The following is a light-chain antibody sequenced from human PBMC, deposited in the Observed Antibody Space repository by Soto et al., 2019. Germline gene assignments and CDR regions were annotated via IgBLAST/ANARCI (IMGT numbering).Light chain of an antibody. CDR2: DVS. V-gene: IGLV2-11*01. J-gene: IGLJ1*01. CDR1: SSDVGGYNY. CDR3: CSYAGSPRYV. Sequence: QSALTQPRSVSGSPGQSVTISCTGTSSDVGGYNYVSWYQQQPGKAPKVMIDDVSERPSGVPDRFSGSKSGNTASLTISGLQAEDEADYYCCSYAGSPRYVFGTGTKVTVL.